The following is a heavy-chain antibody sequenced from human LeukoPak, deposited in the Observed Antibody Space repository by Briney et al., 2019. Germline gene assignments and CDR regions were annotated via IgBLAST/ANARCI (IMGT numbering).Heavy chain of an antibody. J-gene: IGHJ5*02. Sequence: ASVKVSCKASGYTFTGYYMHWVRQAPGQGLEWMGWINPNSGGTNYAQKFQGRVTMTRDTSISTAYMEPSRLRSDDTAVYYCAREFDCSSTSCYPGNWFDPWGQGTLVTVSS. CDR1: GYTFTGYY. V-gene: IGHV1-2*02. CDR3: AREFDCSSTSCYPGNWFDP. CDR2: INPNSGGT. D-gene: IGHD2-2*01.